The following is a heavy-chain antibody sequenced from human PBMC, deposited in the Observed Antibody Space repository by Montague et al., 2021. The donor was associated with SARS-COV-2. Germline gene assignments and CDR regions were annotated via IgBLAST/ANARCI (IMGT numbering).Heavy chain of an antibody. J-gene: IGHJ6*02. D-gene: IGHD2-2*01. CDR3: ARLVTMRYHYYYGLDV. CDR2: ISSSGSTI. Sequence: SLRLSCAASGFTFSDYYMSLIRQAPGKGLEWISYISSSGSTIYHADSXKGRFTISRDNAKNSLSLLMNSLRAEDTAVYYCARLVTMRYHYYYGLDVWGLGTTVTVSS. CDR1: GFTFSDYY. V-gene: IGHV3-11*01.